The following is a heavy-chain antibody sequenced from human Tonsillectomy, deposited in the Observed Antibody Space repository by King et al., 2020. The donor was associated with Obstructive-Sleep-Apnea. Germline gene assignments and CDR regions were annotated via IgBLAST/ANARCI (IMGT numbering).Heavy chain of an antibody. D-gene: IGHD6-19*01. J-gene: IGHJ5*02. CDR2: ISGSGVST. CDR1: GFTFSSYA. V-gene: IGHV3-23*04. CDR3: ARDQGSDNWFDP. Sequence: LQLVQSGGGLVQPGGSLRLSCAAPGFTFSSYAMSWVRQAPGKGLEWVSTISGSGVSTYYADSVKGRFTISRDNSKNTLYVQMNSLRAEDTAIYYCARDQGSDNWFDPWGQGTLVTVSS.